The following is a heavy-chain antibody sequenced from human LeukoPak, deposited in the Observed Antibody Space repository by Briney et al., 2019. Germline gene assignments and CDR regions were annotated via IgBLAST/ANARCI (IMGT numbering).Heavy chain of an antibody. Sequence: GGSLRLSCAASGFTVSSNYMSWVRQAPGKGLEWVSVIYSGGSTYYADSVKGRFTTSRDNSKNTLYLQMNSLRAEDTAVYYCARGTYYDSSGASWGYWGQGTLVTVSS. CDR2: IYSGGST. CDR3: ARGTYYDSSGASWGY. V-gene: IGHV3-53*01. CDR1: GFTVSSNY. J-gene: IGHJ4*02. D-gene: IGHD3-22*01.